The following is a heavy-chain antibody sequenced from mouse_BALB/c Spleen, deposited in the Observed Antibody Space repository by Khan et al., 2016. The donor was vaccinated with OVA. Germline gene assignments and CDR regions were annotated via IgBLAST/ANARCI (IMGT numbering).Heavy chain of an antibody. CDR1: GFTFSAYG. V-gene: IGHV5-6*01. Sequence: EVELVESGGDLVKPGGSLRLSCAASGFTFSAYGMAWVRQAPDKRLEWVATINSDGGYTYYPDTVQGRFTISRNNAENTLSLQMSSLKSEDTAIYYCASHLTGSFAYWGQGTLVTVSA. CDR2: INSDGGYT. J-gene: IGHJ3*01. CDR3: ASHLTGSFAY. D-gene: IGHD4-1*01.